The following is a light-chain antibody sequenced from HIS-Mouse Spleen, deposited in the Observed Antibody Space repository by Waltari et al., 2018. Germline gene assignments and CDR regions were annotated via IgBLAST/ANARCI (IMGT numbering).Light chain of an antibody. CDR3: MQGTHWPFT. V-gene: IGKV2-30*02. CDR1: QSLVPSDGNTY. Sequence: DVVMTQSPLSLPVTLGQPASISCRSSQSLVPSDGNTYLNWFQQGPGQSPRRLIYKVSNRDSGVPDRFSGSGSGTDFTLKISRVEAEDVGVYYCMQGTHWPFTFGPGTKVDIK. J-gene: IGKJ3*01. CDR2: KVS.